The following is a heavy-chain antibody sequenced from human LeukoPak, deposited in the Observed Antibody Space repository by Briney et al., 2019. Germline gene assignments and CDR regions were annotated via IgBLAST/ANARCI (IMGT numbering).Heavy chain of an antibody. CDR1: GGSISSYY. CDR3: ARHRGWYCSGGSCFPEYFQH. V-gene: IGHV4-59*08. D-gene: IGHD2-15*01. Sequence: SETLSLTCTVSGGSISSYYWSWIRQPPGKGLEWIGYFYYNGSPNYNPSLKSRVTISVDTSKNQFSLKLSSVTAADTAVYYCARHRGWYCSGGSCFPEYFQHWGQGTLVTVSS. J-gene: IGHJ1*01. CDR2: FYYNGSP.